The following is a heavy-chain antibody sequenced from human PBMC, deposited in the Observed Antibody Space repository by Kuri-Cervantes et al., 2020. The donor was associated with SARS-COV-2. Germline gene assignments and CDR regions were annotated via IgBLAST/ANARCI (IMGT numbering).Heavy chain of an antibody. CDR1: GFTFSDYY. D-gene: IGHD3-3*01. J-gene: IGHJ6*02. V-gene: IGHV3-11*06. Sequence: GESLKISCAASGFTFSDYYMSWIRQAPGKGLEWVSYISSSSSYTNYADSVKGRFTISRDNSKNTLYLQMNSLRAEDTAVYYCAKARAEYYDFWSGSLKIYYYYGMDVWGQGTTVTVSS. CDR2: ISSSSSYT. CDR3: AKARAEYYDFWSGSLKIYYYYGMDV.